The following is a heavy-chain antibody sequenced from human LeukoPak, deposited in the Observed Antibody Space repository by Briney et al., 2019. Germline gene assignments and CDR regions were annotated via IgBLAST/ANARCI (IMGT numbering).Heavy chain of an antibody. J-gene: IGHJ4*02. V-gene: IGHV3-30*02. Sequence: GGSRRLSCAASGFTFSSYGMHWVRQAPGKGLEWVAFIRYDGSNKYYADSVKGRFTISRDNSKNTLYLQMNSLRAEDTAVYYCAKDKAAAGTRLGYFDYWGQGTLVTVSS. CDR1: GFTFSSYG. D-gene: IGHD6-13*01. CDR2: IRYDGSNK. CDR3: AKDKAAAGTRLGYFDY.